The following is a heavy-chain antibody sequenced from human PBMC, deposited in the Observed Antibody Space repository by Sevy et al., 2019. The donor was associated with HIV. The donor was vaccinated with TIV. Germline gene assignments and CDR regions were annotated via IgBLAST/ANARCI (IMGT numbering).Heavy chain of an antibody. D-gene: IGHD4-4*01. CDR2: LYYNGRSGST. V-gene: IGHV4-61*01. J-gene: IGHJ4*02. Sequence: SETLSLTCSVFGDPDSMSYSYWSWIRQSPGKGLEWIGNLYYNGRSGSTNYNPSLKSRVTISIDASKNQFSLMLRSVTAADTALYYRARDNPLSYSCDQRTGFYFDDWGQGTLVTVSS. CDR3: ARDNPLSYSCDQRTGFYFDD. CDR1: GDPDSMSYSY.